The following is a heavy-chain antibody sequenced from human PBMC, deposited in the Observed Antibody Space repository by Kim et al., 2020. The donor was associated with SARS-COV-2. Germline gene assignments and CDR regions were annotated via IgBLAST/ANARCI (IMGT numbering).Heavy chain of an antibody. CDR3: ARDSAGYYYGMDV. D-gene: IGHD3-22*01. Sequence: SYAQEFRGRVARTRDTSTSTVYMEVSSLRFEDTAVYYCARDSAGYYYGMDVWGHGTTVTVSS. V-gene: IGHV1-46*01. J-gene: IGHJ6*02.